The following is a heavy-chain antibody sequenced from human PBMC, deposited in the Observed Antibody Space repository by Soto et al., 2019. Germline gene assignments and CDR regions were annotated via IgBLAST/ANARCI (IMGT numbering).Heavy chain of an antibody. CDR1: GFTFSSYG. Sequence: GGSLRLCCAASGFTFSSYGMHWVRQAPGKGLEWVAVIWYDGSNKYYADSVKGRFTISRDNSKNTLYLQMNSLRAEDTAVYYCARGSLVRGAMDYWGQGTLVTVSS. D-gene: IGHD3-10*01. J-gene: IGHJ4*02. CDR2: IWYDGSNK. CDR3: ARGSLVRGAMDY. V-gene: IGHV3-33*01.